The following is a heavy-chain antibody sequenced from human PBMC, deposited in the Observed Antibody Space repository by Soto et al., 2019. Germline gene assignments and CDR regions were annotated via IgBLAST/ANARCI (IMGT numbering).Heavy chain of an antibody. CDR2: SYDSGIT. CDR1: GGSVGSGDYY. Sequence: QVQLQESGPGLVKPSQTLSVACTVSGGSVGSGDYYYSWIRQPPGKGLEWICYSYDSGITNYTPSLKGRVTMSLDRSNNQVSLKLSSVTAADTAVYFCARDVAHGYTENVWGQGTMVTVSS. V-gene: IGHV4-30-4*01. J-gene: IGHJ3*01. D-gene: IGHD5-18*01. CDR3: ARDVAHGYTENV.